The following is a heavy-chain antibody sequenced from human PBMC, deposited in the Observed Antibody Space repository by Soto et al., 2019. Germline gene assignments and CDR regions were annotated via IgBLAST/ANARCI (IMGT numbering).Heavy chain of an antibody. CDR3: ALGDYSSGWLNYGMYV. D-gene: IGHD6-19*01. Sequence: GASVKVSCKASGCTFSSYAISWVRQAPGQGLEWMGGIIPIFGTANYAQKFQGRVTITADESTSTAYMELSSLRSEDTAVYYCALGDYSSGWLNYGMYVWGQGTTVTVSS. CDR2: IIPIFGTA. CDR1: GCTFSSYA. J-gene: IGHJ6*02. V-gene: IGHV1-69*13.